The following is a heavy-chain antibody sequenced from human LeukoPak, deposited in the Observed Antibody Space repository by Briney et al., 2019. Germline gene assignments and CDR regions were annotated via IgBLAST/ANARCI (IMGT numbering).Heavy chain of an antibody. D-gene: IGHD3-22*01. Sequence: SETLSLTCSVSGISVTSGGYYWTWIRQPPGKGLEWIACISYSGSTKYNPSLKGRVTISVDTSKNQLSLKLSSVTAADTAVYYCAREPGFDSSGYLNWFDPWGQGTLVTVSS. CDR1: GISVTSGGYY. CDR3: AREPGFDSSGYLNWFDP. CDR2: ISYSGST. J-gene: IGHJ5*02. V-gene: IGHV4-61*08.